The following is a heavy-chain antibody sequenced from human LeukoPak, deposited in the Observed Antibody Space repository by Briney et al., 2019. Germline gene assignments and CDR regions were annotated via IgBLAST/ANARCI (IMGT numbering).Heavy chain of an antibody. CDR2: INPNSGGT. Sequence: ASVKVSCKTSGYTFTDYYMHWVRRAPGQGLEWMGWINPNSGGTKYAQRFQGRVTMTRDTSISTAYMELSGLRSDDTAVFYCARDGVYSRNYDAFDVWGQGTLVTVSS. J-gene: IGHJ3*01. V-gene: IGHV1-2*02. CDR1: GYTFTDYY. D-gene: IGHD6-13*01. CDR3: ARDGVYSRNYDAFDV.